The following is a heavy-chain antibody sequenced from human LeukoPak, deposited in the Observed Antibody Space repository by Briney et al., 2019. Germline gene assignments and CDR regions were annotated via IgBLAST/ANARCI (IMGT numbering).Heavy chain of an antibody. D-gene: IGHD3-22*01. J-gene: IGHJ4*02. V-gene: IGHV3-23*01. CDR1: GFTFSSYA. CDR3: ARARYYYDSSGYYFDY. Sequence: GGSLRLSCAASGFTFSSYAMSWVRQAPGKGLEWVSAISGSGGSTYYADSVEGRFTISRDNSKNTLYLQMNSLRAEDTAVYYCARARYYYDSSGYYFDYWGQGTLVTVSS. CDR2: ISGSGGST.